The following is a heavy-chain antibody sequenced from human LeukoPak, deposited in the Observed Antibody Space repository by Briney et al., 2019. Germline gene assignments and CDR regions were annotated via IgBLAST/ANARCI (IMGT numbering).Heavy chain of an antibody. V-gene: IGHV4-59*01. CDR3: ARAVRGSYYYYGMDV. Sequence: PSETLSLTCTVSGGSISSYYWGWIRQPPGKGLEWIGYIYYSGSTNYNPSLKSRVTISVDTSKNQFSLKLSSVTAADTAVYYCARAVRGSYYYYGMDVWGQGTTVTVSS. J-gene: IGHJ6*02. CDR2: IYYSGST. CDR1: GGSISSYY. D-gene: IGHD3-10*01.